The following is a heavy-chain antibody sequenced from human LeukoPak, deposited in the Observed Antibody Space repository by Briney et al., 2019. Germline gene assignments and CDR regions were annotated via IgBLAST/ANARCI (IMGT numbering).Heavy chain of an antibody. J-gene: IGHJ4*02. CDR1: GFTFTNAW. V-gene: IGHV3-15*01. CDR2: IKSKTDGGTA. CDR3: STGSATGWYVY. Sequence: GGSLRLSCAASGFTFTNAWVIWVRQAPGKGLEWVGRIKSKTDGGTADYAALVKGRFTISRDDPKNILYLQMNSLKVDDTAVYYCSTGSATGWYVYWGQGTLVTVSS. D-gene: IGHD6-19*01.